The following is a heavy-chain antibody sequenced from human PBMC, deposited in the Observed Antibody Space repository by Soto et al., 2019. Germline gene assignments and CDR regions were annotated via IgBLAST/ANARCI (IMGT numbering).Heavy chain of an antibody. CDR1: GYTFTGYY. J-gene: IGHJ5*01. D-gene: IGHD3-10*01. CDR2: INPNSGGT. V-gene: IGHV1-2*02. CDR3: ARSMVRGKNWFDP. Sequence: ASVKVSCKASGYTFTGYYMHWVRQAPGQGLEWMGWINPNSGGTNYAQKFQGRVTMTRDTSISTAYMELSRLRSDDTAVYYCARSMVRGKNWFDPWGQGTTVTVSS.